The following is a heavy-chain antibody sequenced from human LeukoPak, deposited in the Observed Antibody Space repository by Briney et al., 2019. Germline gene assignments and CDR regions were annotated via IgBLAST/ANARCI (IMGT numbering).Heavy chain of an antibody. D-gene: IGHD2/OR15-2a*01. J-gene: IGHJ4*02. CDR1: KFTFSNAW. Sequence: PGGSLRLSCSASKFTFSNAWMSWARQAPGKGLEWLGRIKPNTDGGTAAYAAPVEDRFTISRDDLKGMLYLQMNSLKIEDTAVYYCATYPQNRHWGQGTLVTVSS. V-gene: IGHV3-15*01. CDR3: ATYPQNRH. CDR2: IKPNTDGGTA.